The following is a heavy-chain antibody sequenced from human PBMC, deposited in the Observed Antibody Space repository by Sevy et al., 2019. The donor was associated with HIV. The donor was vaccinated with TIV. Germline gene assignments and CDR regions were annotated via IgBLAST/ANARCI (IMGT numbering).Heavy chain of an antibody. CDR1: GFTFCSYE. CDR3: ARETSTVTTEKLLYYYYYYKDV. Sequence: GGSLRLSCPASGFTFCSYEMNWVRQAPGKGLEWVSYISISGSTIYYADSVKGRFTISRDNAKNSLYLQMNSLRAEDTAAYYCARETSTVTTEKLLYYYYYYKDVWGKGTTVTVSS. V-gene: IGHV3-48*03. J-gene: IGHJ6*03. CDR2: ISISGSTI. D-gene: IGHD4-17*01.